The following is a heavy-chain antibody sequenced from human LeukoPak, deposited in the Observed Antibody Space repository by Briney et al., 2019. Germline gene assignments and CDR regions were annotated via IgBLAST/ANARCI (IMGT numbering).Heavy chain of an antibody. Sequence: GGSLRLSCAASGFTFSSYWMSWVRQAPGKGLEWVSAISGSGGSTYYADSVKGRFTISRDNSKNTLYLQMNSLRAEDTAVYYCAKTARITIFGVVITLYDYWGQGTLVTVSS. V-gene: IGHV3-23*01. CDR1: GFTFSSYW. D-gene: IGHD3-3*01. J-gene: IGHJ4*02. CDR3: AKTARITIFGVVITLYDY. CDR2: ISGSGGST.